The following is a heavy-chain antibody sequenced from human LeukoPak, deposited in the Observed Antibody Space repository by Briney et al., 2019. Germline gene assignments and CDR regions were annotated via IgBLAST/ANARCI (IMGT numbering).Heavy chain of an antibody. CDR2: IYHSGST. Sequence: SETLSLTCAVSGYSISSGYYWGWIRQPPGEGLEWIGSIYHSGSTYYNPSLKSRVTISVDTSKNQFSLKLSPVTAADTAVYYCARQEYYYDSSGSYFDYWGQGTLVTVSS. D-gene: IGHD3-22*01. CDR3: ARQEYYYDSSGSYFDY. CDR1: GYSISSGYY. V-gene: IGHV4-38-2*01. J-gene: IGHJ4*02.